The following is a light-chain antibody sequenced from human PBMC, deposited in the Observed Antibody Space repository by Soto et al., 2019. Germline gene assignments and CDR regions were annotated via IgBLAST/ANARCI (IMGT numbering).Light chain of an antibody. CDR3: QQYSTYPLT. J-gene: IGKJ4*01. V-gene: IGKV1-5*03. CDR2: KAS. Sequence: DIQLTQSPSTLSSSVGDRVTITCRASQSISSMLAWYQQKPGRPPNLLIYKASSLESGVLSRFSGSGSGTEFTLTISSLQPEDFAMYYCQQYSTYPLTFGGGTKVEIK. CDR1: QSISSM.